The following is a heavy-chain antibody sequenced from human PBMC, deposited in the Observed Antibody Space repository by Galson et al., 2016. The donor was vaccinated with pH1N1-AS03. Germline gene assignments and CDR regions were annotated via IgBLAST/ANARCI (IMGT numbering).Heavy chain of an antibody. V-gene: IGHV3-48*02. J-gene: IGHJ4*02. Sequence: SLRLSCAASGFTFSYYSMNWVRQAPGKGLEWVSYINSRSDIIHYADSVRGRFTISRDNARNSLYLQMHSLRDEDTAVYYCARAVGGGDSFWGQGTLVTVSA. CDR2: INSRSDII. CDR1: GFTFSYYS. D-gene: IGHD4-23*01. CDR3: ARAVGGGDSF.